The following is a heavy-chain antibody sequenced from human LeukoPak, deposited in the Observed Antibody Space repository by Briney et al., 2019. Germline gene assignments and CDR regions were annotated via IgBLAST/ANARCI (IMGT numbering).Heavy chain of an antibody. CDR2: IYYSGST. CDR1: GGSISSSSYY. D-gene: IGHD6-19*01. V-gene: IGHV4-39*01. J-gene: IGHJ5*02. CDR3: ARHFGRERTSGWYGGDWFDP. Sequence: PSETLSLTCTVSGGSISSSSYYWGWIRQPPGKGPEWIGSIYYSGSTYYNPSLKSRVTISVDTSKNQFSLKLSSVTAADTAVYYCARHFGRERTSGWYGGDWFDPWGQGTLVTVSS.